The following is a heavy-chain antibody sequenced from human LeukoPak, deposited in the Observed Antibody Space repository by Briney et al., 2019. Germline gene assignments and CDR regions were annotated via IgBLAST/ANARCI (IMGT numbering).Heavy chain of an antibody. CDR1: GYTFTNHD. CDR2: TNPDNGNT. D-gene: IGHD1-14*01. CDR3: ATKLSGNQGTYYYYVDV. J-gene: IGHJ6*03. Sequence: ASVKVSCKASGYTFTNHDIKWVRQAAGQGLEWMGWTNPDNGNTGYAQKSQGRVTMNRDNAISTAYMELRSLRYEDTAVYYCATKLSGNQGTYYYYVDVWGKGTTVTVSS. V-gene: IGHV1-8*01.